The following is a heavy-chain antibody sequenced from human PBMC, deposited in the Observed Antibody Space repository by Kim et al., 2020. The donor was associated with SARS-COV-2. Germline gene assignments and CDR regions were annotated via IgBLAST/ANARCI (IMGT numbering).Heavy chain of an antibody. V-gene: IGHV1-2*02. CDR2: INPNSGGT. CDR1: GYTFTGYY. J-gene: IGHJ4*02. Sequence: ASVKVSCKASGYTFTGYYMHWVRQAPGQGLEWMGWINPNSGGTNYAQKFQGRVTMTRDTSISTAYMELSRLRSDDTAVYYCARVLGAGNWNFPFGYWGQGTLVTVSS. D-gene: IGHD1-7*01. CDR3: ARVLGAGNWNFPFGY.